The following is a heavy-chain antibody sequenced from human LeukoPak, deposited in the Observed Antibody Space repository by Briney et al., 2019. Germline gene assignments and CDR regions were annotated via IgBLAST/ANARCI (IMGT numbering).Heavy chain of an antibody. CDR1: GYTFTSYG. Sequence: ASVKVSCKASGYTFTSYGISWVRQAPGQGLEWMGWISAYNGNTNYAPKFQGRVTMTEDTSTDTAYMELSSLRSEDTAVYYCATVDQFGTVTDYWGQGTLVTVSS. V-gene: IGHV1-18*01. CDR2: ISAYNGNT. J-gene: IGHJ4*02. D-gene: IGHD4-17*01. CDR3: ATVDQFGTVTDY.